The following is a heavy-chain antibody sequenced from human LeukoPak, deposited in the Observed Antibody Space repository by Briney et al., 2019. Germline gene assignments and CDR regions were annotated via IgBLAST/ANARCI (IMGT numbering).Heavy chain of an antibody. CDR1: GGSISSGGYY. D-gene: IGHD1/OR15-1a*01. J-gene: IGHJ4*02. Sequence: PSETLSLTCTVSGGSISSGGYYWSWIRQPPGKGLEWIGYIYHSGSTYYNPSLKSRVTISVDRSKNQFSLKLSSVTAADTAVYYCARGSPQTKLAAFDYWGQGTLVTVSS. CDR2: IYHSGST. CDR3: ARGSPQTKLAAFDY. V-gene: IGHV4-30-2*01.